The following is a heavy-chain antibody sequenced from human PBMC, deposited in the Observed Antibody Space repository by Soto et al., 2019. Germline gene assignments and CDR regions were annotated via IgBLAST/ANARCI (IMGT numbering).Heavy chain of an antibody. V-gene: IGHV1-46*01. CDR3: ARAVMGHDNYETIGYSFDH. CDR2: IEPSGGVT. J-gene: IGHJ4*02. CDR1: GYTFTKFH. D-gene: IGHD3-16*01. Sequence: QVQLIQFGAEVKKPGASVKVSCRASGYTFTKFHIHWVRQAPGQSLEWMGMIEPSGGVTRDAQRFQGRITMTSETSTSSGYVELSGLTSEDTAVYSCARAVMGHDNYETIGYSFDHWGPGTLVTVSS.